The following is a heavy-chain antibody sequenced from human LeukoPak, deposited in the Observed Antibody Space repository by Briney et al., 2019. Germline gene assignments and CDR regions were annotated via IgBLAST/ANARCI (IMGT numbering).Heavy chain of an antibody. Sequence: ASVKVSCKASGCTFAGYYMHWVRQAPGQGLEWMGWINPNSGGTNYAQKFQGRVTMTRDTSISTAYMELSRLRSDDTAVYYCAREGATTEAYYYMDVWGKGTTVTVSS. CDR2: INPNSGGT. J-gene: IGHJ6*03. CDR3: AREGATTEAYYYMDV. V-gene: IGHV1-2*02. CDR1: GCTFAGYY. D-gene: IGHD1-26*01.